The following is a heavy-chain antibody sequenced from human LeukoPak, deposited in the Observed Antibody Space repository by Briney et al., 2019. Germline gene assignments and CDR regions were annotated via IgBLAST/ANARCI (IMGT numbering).Heavy chain of an antibody. J-gene: IGHJ6*03. CDR3: ARHGLGAARRSYFYMDA. Sequence: GESLKISCKGSGYSFTSYRIGWVRQMPGKGLGWMGIIYPGDSDTRYSPSFQGQVTISADKSISTAYLQWSSLKASDTAMYYCARHGLGAARRSYFYMDAWGKGTTVTVSS. CDR1: GYSFTSYR. D-gene: IGHD1-26*01. V-gene: IGHV5-51*01. CDR2: IYPGDSDT.